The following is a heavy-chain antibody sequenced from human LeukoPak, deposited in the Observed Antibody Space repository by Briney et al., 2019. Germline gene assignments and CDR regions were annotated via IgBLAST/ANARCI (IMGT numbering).Heavy chain of an antibody. Sequence: PAETLSLTCTVSGGSISIYYWSWIRQPPGKGLEWIGYIYNSGSTYYNPSLKSRVTISVDTSKNQFSLKLSSVTAADTAVYYCARANSSGLVDYWGQGTLVTVSS. CDR3: ARANSSGLVDY. CDR1: GGSISIYY. D-gene: IGHD3-22*01. J-gene: IGHJ4*02. CDR2: IYNSGST. V-gene: IGHV4-59*12.